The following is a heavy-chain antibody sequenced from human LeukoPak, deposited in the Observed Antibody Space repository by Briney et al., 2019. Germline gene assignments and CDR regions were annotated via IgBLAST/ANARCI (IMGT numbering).Heavy chain of an antibody. CDR2: FDPEDGET. CDR1: GYTLTELS. D-gene: IGHD1-14*01. CDR3: ARGPDPGARDYMDV. J-gene: IGHJ6*03. Sequence: ASVKVSCKVSGYTLTELSMHWVRQAPGKGLEWMGGFDPEDGETIYAQKFQGRVTMTRDTSTSTVYMELSSLRSEDTAVYYCARGPDPGARDYMDVWGKGTTVTVSS. V-gene: IGHV1-24*01.